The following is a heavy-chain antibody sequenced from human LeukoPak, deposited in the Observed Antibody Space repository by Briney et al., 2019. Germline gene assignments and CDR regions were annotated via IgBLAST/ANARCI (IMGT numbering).Heavy chain of an antibody. D-gene: IGHD2-2*02. Sequence: SETLSLTCTVSGGSISSYYWSWIRQPPGKGLEWIGYIYYSGSTNYNPSLKSRVTISVDTSKNQFSLKLCSVTAADTAVYYCASTHTRSYCSSTSCYSYYYYGMDVWGQGTTVTVSS. V-gene: IGHV4-59*12. CDR2: IYYSGST. CDR3: ASTHTRSYCSSTSCYSYYYYGMDV. J-gene: IGHJ6*02. CDR1: GGSISSYY.